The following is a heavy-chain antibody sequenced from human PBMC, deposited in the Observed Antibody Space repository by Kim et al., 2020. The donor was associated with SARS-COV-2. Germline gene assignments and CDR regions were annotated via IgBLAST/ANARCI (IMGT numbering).Heavy chain of an antibody. CDR2: ISAYNGNT. CDR3: ARAFHYRGYSYGLREGYFDY. D-gene: IGHD5-18*01. Sequence: ASVKVSCKASGYTFTSYGISWVRQAPGQGLEWMGWISAYNGNTNYAQKLQGRVTMTTDTSTSTAYMELRSLRSDDTAVYYCARAFHYRGYSYGLREGYFDYWGQGTLVTVSS. CDR1: GYTFTSYG. J-gene: IGHJ4*02. V-gene: IGHV1-18*01.